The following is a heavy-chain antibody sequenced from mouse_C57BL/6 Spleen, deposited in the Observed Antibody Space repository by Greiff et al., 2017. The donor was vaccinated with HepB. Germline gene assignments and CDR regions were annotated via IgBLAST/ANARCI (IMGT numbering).Heavy chain of an antibody. J-gene: IGHJ2*01. CDR2: IDPSDSET. Sequence: QVHVKQPGAELVRPGSSVKLSCKASGYTFTSYWMHWVKQRPIQGLEWIGNIDPSDSETHYNQKFKDKATLTVDKSSSTAYMQLSSLTSEDSAVYYCARDSNYPFDYWGQGTTLTVSS. CDR1: GYTFTSYW. V-gene: IGHV1-52*01. CDR3: ARDSNYPFDY. D-gene: IGHD2-5*01.